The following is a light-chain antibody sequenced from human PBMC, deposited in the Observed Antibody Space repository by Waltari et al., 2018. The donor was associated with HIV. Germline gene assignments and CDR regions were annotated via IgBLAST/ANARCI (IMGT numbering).Light chain of an antibody. J-gene: IGKJ4*01. CDR1: QSVSSN. CDR3: QQYNNWPPLT. V-gene: IGKV3-15*01. CDR2: GAS. Sequence: EIVITQSPATLSVSPGERATLSCRASQSVSSNLAWYQQKPGQAPRLLLYGASTRATGIPARFSGSGSGTEFTLTISSLQSEDFAVYYCQQYNNWPPLTFGGGTKVEIK.